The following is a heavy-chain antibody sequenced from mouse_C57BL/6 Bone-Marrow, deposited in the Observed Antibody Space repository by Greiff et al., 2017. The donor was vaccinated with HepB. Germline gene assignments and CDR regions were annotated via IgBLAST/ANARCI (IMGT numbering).Heavy chain of an antibody. Sequence: EVQVVESEGGLVQPGSSLKLSCTASGFTFSDYYMAWVRQVPEKGLEWVANINYDGSSTYYLDSLKSRFIISRDNAKNILYLQMSSLKSDDTATYYCAREYYYGSSGYFDVWGTGTTVTVSS. CDR2: INYDGSST. CDR1: GFTFSDYY. J-gene: IGHJ1*03. V-gene: IGHV5-16*01. D-gene: IGHD1-1*01. CDR3: AREYYYGSSGYFDV.